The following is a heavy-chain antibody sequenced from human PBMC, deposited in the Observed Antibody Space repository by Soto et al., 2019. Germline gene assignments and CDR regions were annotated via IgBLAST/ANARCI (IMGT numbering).Heavy chain of an antibody. Sequence: PSETLSLTCAVSGYSISSGYYCGWLRQPPGKGLEWIGHMYHSGSIYYNPSLQSRVTISTDTSKNEFSLKLTSVTAADTAVYYCGRQKGGGIYGDYVADWGQGTLVTVSS. D-gene: IGHD4-17*01. J-gene: IGHJ4*02. CDR1: GYSISSGYY. CDR2: MYHSGSI. CDR3: GRQKGGGIYGDYVAD. V-gene: IGHV4-38-2*01.